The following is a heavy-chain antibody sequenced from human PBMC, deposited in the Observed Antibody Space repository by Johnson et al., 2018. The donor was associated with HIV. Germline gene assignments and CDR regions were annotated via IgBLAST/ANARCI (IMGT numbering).Heavy chain of an antibody. CDR2: IKSDGSEK. CDR3: AKDLGDAVGTTHDAFDI. CDR1: GFTVSSNY. J-gene: IGHJ3*02. V-gene: IGHV3-7*01. Sequence: MLLVESGGGLVQPGGSLRLSCAASGFTVSSNYMSWVRQAPGKGLEWVANIKSDGSEKHFVDSVKGRFTISRDNSKNTLYLQMDSLRAEDTAVYYCAKDLGDAVGTTHDAFDIWGQGTTVTVSS. D-gene: IGHD1-26*01.